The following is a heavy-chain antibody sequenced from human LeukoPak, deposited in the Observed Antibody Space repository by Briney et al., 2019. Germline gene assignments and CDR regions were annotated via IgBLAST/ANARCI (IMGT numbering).Heavy chain of an antibody. Sequence: ASVKVSCKASGYTFTGYYMHWVRQAPGQGLEWMGWINPNSGGTNYEQKFQGRVTMTRDTSISTAYMELSRLRSDDTAVYYCARLSGYYYYYMDVWGKGTTVTVSS. D-gene: IGHD6-25*01. J-gene: IGHJ6*03. V-gene: IGHV1-2*02. CDR3: ARLSGYYYYYMDV. CDR2: INPNSGGT. CDR1: GYTFTGYY.